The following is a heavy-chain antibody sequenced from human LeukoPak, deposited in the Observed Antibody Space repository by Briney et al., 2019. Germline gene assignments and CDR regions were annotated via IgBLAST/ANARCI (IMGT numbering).Heavy chain of an antibody. J-gene: IGHJ4*02. CDR3: ARDRRFDDFWSGFRDF. CDR2: ISAYNGNT. V-gene: IGHV1-18*01. Sequence: ASVKVSCKASGGTFSSYAISWVRQAPGQGLEWMGWISAYNGNTKYAQKLQGRVTMTTDTSTSTAYLELRSLISDDTAVYYCARDRRFDDFWSGFRDFWGQGTLVTVSS. D-gene: IGHD3-3*01. CDR1: GGTFSSYA.